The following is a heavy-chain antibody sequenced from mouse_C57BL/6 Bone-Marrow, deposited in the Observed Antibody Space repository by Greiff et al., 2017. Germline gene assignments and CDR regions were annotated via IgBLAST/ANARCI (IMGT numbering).Heavy chain of an antibody. CDR3: AGSITTVVATDLDY. J-gene: IGHJ2*01. CDR2: IDPSDSYT. CDR1: GYTFTSYW. V-gene: IGHV1-69*01. Sequence: QVQLQQPGAELVMPGASVKLSCKASGYTFTSYWMHWVKQRPGQGLEWIGEIDPSDSYTNYNQKFKGKSTLTVDKSSSTAYMQLSSLTSEDSAVYYCAGSITTVVATDLDYWGQGTTLTVSS. D-gene: IGHD1-1*01.